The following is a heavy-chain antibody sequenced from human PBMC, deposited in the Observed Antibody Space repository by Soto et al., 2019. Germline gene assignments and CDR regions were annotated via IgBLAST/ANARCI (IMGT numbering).Heavy chain of an antibody. D-gene: IGHD1-26*01. V-gene: IGHV3-7*01. Sequence: PGGSLRLSCAASGFTFSSYWMSWVRQAPGKGLEWVANIKQDGSEKYYVDSVKGRFTISRDNAKNSLYLQMNSLRAEDTAVYYCARDFVVGGPTINYYYGMDVWGQGTTVTVSS. J-gene: IGHJ6*02. CDR2: IKQDGSEK. CDR1: GFTFSSYW. CDR3: ARDFVVGGPTINYYYGMDV.